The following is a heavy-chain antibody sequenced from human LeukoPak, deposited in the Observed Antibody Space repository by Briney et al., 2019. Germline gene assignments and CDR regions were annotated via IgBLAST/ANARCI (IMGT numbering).Heavy chain of an antibody. CDR2: IIPIFGTA. J-gene: IGHJ6*02. V-gene: IGHV1-69*13. CDR3: ASRYCSGGRCDGAHYYYYGMDV. CDR1: RCTLNSFA. Sequence: SVKVSCKAFRCTLNSFAIIGVRQAPGQGLEWMGGIIPIFGTANYAQKFQGGVTIPADESTSTVYMELTSLRSEDTAVYYRASRYCSGGRCDGAHYYYYGMDVWGQGTTVTVSS. D-gene: IGHD2-15*01.